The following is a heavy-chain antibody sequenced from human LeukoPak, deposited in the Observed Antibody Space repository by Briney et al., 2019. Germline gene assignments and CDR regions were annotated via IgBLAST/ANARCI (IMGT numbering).Heavy chain of an antibody. D-gene: IGHD1-26*01. CDR2: IYYSGST. J-gene: IGHJ3*02. Sequence: SETLSLTCTVSGGSISSYYWSWIRQPPGKGLEWIGYIYYSGSTNYNPSLKSRVTISVDMSKNQFSLKLSSVTAADTAVYYCARQGGSYYDAFDIWGQGTMVTVSS. CDR3: ARQGGSYYDAFDI. V-gene: IGHV4-59*08. CDR1: GGSISSYY.